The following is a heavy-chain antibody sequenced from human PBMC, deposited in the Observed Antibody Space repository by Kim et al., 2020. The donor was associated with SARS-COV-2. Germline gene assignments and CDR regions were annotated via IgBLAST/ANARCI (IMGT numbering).Heavy chain of an antibody. CDR1: GGSISSGGYY. CDR2: IYYSGST. CDR3: ARDAMGTYYHHMGAFDI. D-gene: IGHD3-10*01. J-gene: IGHJ3*02. V-gene: IGHV4-31*03. Sequence: SETLSLTCTVSGGSISSGGYYWIWIRQHPGKGLEWIGYIYYSGSTYYNPSLKSRVTISVDTSKNQFSLKLSSVTAADTAVYYCARDAMGTYYHHMGAFDIWGAGTIVTVSS.